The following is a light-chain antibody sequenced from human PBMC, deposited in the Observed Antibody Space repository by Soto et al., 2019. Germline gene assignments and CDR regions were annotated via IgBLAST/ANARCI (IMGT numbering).Light chain of an antibody. V-gene: IGKV3-20*01. Sequence: IVFRQGPGTLSLSPGERSDLSWMGIQSVSSSYLAWYQQKPGQAPRLLIYGASSRATGITDRFSGSGSGTDFTLTISRLEPEDFAVYYCQPYGSSPWTFGPGTKVEIK. CDR1: QSVSSSY. J-gene: IGKJ1*01. CDR2: GAS. CDR3: QPYGSSPWT.